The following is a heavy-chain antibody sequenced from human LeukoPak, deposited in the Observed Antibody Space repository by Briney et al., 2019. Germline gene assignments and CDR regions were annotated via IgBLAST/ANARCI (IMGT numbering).Heavy chain of an antibody. J-gene: IGHJ5*02. CDR1: GFTFSSYE. CDR3: ARDLTVPVRGFDP. D-gene: IGHD3-9*01. Sequence: GGSLRLSCAASGFTFSSYEMNWVRQAPGTGLEWVSYISSSGSTIYYADSVKGRFTISRDNAKNSLYLQMNSLRAEDTAVYYCARDLTVPVRGFDPWGQGTLVTVSS. CDR2: ISSSGSTI. V-gene: IGHV3-48*03.